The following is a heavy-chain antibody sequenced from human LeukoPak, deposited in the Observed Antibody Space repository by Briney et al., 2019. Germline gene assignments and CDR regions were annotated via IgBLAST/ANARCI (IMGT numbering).Heavy chain of an antibody. CDR3: ARYSSSWYGDWFDP. V-gene: IGHV3-7*01. CDR2: IKQDGSEK. Sequence: GRSLRLSCAASGFTFSSYWMSWVRQAPGKGLEWVANIKQDGSEKYYVDSVKGRFTISRDNAKNSLYLQMNSLRAEDTAVYYCARYSSSWYGDWFDPWGQGTLVTVSS. D-gene: IGHD6-13*01. CDR1: GFTFSSYW. J-gene: IGHJ5*02.